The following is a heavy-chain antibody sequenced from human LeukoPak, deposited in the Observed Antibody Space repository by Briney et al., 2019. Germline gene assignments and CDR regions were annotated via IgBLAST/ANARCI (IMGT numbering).Heavy chain of an antibody. CDR1: GFTFSTYA. CDR3: ARDRPPGYYVHGMDV. D-gene: IGHD3-10*02. Sequence: HPGGSLRLSCAASGFTFSTYAMNWVRQAPGKGLVWVSRINSDGSSTSYADSVKGRFTISRDNAKNTLYLQMNSLRAEDTAVYYCARDRPPGYYVHGMDVWGQGTTVTVSS. V-gene: IGHV3-74*01. CDR2: INSDGSST. J-gene: IGHJ6*02.